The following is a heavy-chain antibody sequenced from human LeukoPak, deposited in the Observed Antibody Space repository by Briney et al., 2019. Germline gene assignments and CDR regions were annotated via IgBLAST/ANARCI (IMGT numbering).Heavy chain of an antibody. CDR1: GGSISSSSYY. D-gene: IGHD3-22*01. CDR2: VYYSGST. J-gene: IGHJ4*02. Sequence: SETLSLTCTVSGGSISSSSYYWGWIRQPPGKGLEWIGSVYYSGSTYYNPALKSRVTISVETSKNQFCLKLRSVTAADTAVYYCARRRYYDSSGCFDYWGQGTLVTVSS. CDR3: ARRRYYDSSGCFDY. V-gene: IGHV4-39*01.